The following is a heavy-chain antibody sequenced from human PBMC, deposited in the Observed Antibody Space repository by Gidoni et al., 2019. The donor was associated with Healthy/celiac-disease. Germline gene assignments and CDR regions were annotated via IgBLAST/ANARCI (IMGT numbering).Heavy chain of an antibody. CDR1: GFAFSSYS. CDR3: TTAFRGDYDEVYFDY. J-gene: IGHJ4*02. CDR2: ISSSSSYI. D-gene: IGHD4-17*01. Sequence: EVQLVESGGGMVKPGGSLRLSCAASGFAFSSYSMNLFRQSPGKGLEWVSSISSSSSYIYYADSVKGRFTISRDNAKNSLYLQMNSLRAEDTAVYYCTTAFRGDYDEVYFDYWGQGTLVTVSS. V-gene: IGHV3-21*01.